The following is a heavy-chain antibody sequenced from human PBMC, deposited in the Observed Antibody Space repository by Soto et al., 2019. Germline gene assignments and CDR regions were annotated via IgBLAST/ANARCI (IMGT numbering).Heavy chain of an antibody. V-gene: IGHV4-34*01. CDR2: INDSGTT. Sequence: PSETLSLTCAVDSGSFSGYYTTWIRQPPGKGLEWIAEINDSGTTNYNPSLKSRVSVSVDTSKNQFSLKLKSMTAADTAMYYCARGRGIAAAGPAAYYYGLDVWGQGTTVTVYS. J-gene: IGHJ6*02. CDR1: SGSFSGYY. CDR3: ARGRGIAAAGPAAYYYGLDV. D-gene: IGHD6-13*01.